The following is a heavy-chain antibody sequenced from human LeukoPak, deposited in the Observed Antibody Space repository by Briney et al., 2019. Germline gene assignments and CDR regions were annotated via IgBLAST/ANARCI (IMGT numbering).Heavy chain of an antibody. CDR3: AKNRDQLLPVMDY. D-gene: IGHD2-2*01. V-gene: IGHV3-23*01. Sequence: GGSLRLSCAASGFTFSSYAMSWVRQAPGKGLEWVSAISGSGGSTYYAESVKGRFTISRDNSKNTLYLQMNSLRGEDTAVYYCAKNRDQLLPVMDYWGQGTLVTVSS. CDR1: GFTFSSYA. CDR2: ISGSGGST. J-gene: IGHJ4*02.